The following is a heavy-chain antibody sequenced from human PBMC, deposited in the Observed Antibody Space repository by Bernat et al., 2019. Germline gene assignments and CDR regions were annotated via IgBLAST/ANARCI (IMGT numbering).Heavy chain of an antibody. CDR2: ISGSGGST. CDR1: GFTFSSYA. Sequence: EVQLLESGGGLVQPGGSLTLSCAASGFTFSSYAMSWVRQAPGKGLEWVSAISGSGGSTYYADSVKGRFTISRDNSKNSLYLLMNNLRDDDTALYYCARPRGSGVVRDFDYWGQGTLVTVSS. CDR3: ARPRGSGVVRDFDY. D-gene: IGHD3-10*01. V-gene: IGHV3-23*01. J-gene: IGHJ4*02.